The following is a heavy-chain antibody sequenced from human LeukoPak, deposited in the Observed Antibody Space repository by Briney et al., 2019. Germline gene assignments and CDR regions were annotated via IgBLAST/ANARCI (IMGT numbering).Heavy chain of an antibody. J-gene: IGHJ3*02. CDR3: AREYQRAFDI. V-gene: IGHV1-2*02. Sequence: GPVKVSCKASGYTFTGYYMHWVRQAPGQGLEWMGWINPNSGGTNYAQKFQGRVTMTRDTSISTAYMELSRLRSDDTAVYFCAREYQRAFDIWGQGTMVTVSS. CDR1: GYTFTGYY. D-gene: IGHD2-2*01. CDR2: INPNSGGT.